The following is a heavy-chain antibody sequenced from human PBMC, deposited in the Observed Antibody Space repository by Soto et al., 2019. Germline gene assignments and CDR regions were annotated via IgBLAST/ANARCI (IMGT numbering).Heavy chain of an antibody. V-gene: IGHV3-23*01. J-gene: IGHJ6*03. CDR3: AGRYCTKRVCYTTYYYYIDV. CDR1: GFTFSTYA. CDR2: ITTSGGNT. Sequence: EVQLLESGGGLVQPGGSLRLSCAASGFTFSTYAMSWVRQAPGKGLEWVSTITTSGGNTYYADSVQGRFTISRDNCKNTLYLQMTSLRAEDTAVYYCAGRYCTKRVCYTTYYYYIDVWGKGTTVTVSS. D-gene: IGHD2-8*01.